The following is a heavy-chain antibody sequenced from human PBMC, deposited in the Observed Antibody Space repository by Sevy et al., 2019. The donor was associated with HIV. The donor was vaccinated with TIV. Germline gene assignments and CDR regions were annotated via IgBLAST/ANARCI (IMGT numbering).Heavy chain of an antibody. D-gene: IGHD3-16*01. CDR1: AGSVSSGTYY. CDR2: IYKTGST. CDR3: ARVPRGQLWYSGSLGGYYYHMDV. V-gene: IGHV4-61*01. J-gene: IGHJ6*03. Sequence: SDTLSLSCSVSAGSVSSGTYYWSWIRQPPGKGLEWIGHIYKTGSTNYKLSLQSPVPISVDRSPNQFSLRLRSVTAADTAVYYCARVPRGQLWYSGSLGGYYYHMDVWGKGTTVTVSS.